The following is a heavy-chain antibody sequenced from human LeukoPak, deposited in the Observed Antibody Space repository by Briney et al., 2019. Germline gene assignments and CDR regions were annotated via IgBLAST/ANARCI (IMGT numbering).Heavy chain of an antibody. CDR1: RYTLIGYY. D-gene: IGHD5-24*01. CDR2: INPPSGGT. CDR3: AREGVIGDGYNFFDY. V-gene: IGHV1-2*02. Sequence: ASVKVSSKASRYTLIGYYMHWVRQAPGQGLEWMGWINPPSGGTNSEQNFQGRVTMSRDTSISTVYMELSRLRSDDTALYYCAREGVIGDGYNFFDYWGQGTLVTVSS. J-gene: IGHJ4*02.